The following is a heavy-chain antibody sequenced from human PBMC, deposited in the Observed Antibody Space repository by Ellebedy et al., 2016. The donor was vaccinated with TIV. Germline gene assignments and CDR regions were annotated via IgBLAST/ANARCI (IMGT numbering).Heavy chain of an antibody. CDR2: INHSGST. V-gene: IGHV4-34*01. CDR1: GGSFSGYY. Sequence: SETLSLTXAVCGGSFSGYYWSWIRQPPGKGLEWIGEINHSGSTNYNPSLKSRVTISVDTSKNQFSLKLSSVTAADTAVYYCARGRYSSGWYDYWGQGTLVTVSS. D-gene: IGHD6-19*01. CDR3: ARGRYSSGWYDY. J-gene: IGHJ4*02.